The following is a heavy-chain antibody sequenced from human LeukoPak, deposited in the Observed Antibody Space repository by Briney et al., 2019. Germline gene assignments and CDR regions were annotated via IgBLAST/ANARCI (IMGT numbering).Heavy chain of an antibody. D-gene: IGHD4-11*01. CDR1: Y. CDR3: ARSATVYHYYYYYGMDV. V-gene: IGHV4-34*01. CDR2: INHSGST. J-gene: IGHJ6*02. Sequence: YXXXIRQPPGKGXEWIGEINHSGSTNYNPSLKSRVTISVDTSKNQFSLKLSSVTAADTAVYYCARSATVYHYYYYYGMDVWGQGTTVTVSS.